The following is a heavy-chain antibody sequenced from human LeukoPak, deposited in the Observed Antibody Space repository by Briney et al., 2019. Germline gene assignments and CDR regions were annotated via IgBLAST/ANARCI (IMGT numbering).Heavy chain of an antibody. D-gene: IGHD2-15*01. CDR1: GFTFSRYW. CDR2: INSDGSST. CDR3: ARVDCSGGSCYFDY. V-gene: IGHV3-74*01. J-gene: IGHJ4*02. Sequence: AGSLRLYCAASGFTFSRYWMHWVRQTPGKGLVWVSRINSDGSSTRYADSVKGRFTISRDNAKNTLDLQMSSLRAEDTAAYYCARVDCSGGSCYFDYWGQGTLVTVSS.